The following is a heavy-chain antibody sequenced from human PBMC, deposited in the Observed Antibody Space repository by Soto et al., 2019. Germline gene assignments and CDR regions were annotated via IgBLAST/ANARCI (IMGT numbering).Heavy chain of an antibody. J-gene: IGHJ5*01. D-gene: IGHD2-2*01. CDR3: ARDRGIVVVPAAHNWFDS. V-gene: IGHV1-3*01. CDR2: INAGNGNT. Sequence: GASVKVSCKASGYTFTSYAMHWVRQAPGQRLEWMGWINAGNGNTKYSQKFQGRVTITRDTSASTAYMELSSLRSEDTAVYYCARDRGIVVVPAAHNWFDSWGQGTLVTVSS. CDR1: GYTFTSYA.